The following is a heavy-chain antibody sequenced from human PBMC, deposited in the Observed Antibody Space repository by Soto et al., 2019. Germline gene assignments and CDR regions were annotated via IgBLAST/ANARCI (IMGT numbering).Heavy chain of an antibody. CDR3: ARDRWSSSPTYYYYYGMDV. CDR2: ISAYNDNT. CDR1: GYTFTSYG. V-gene: IGHV1-18*01. Sequence: GASVKVSCKASGYTFTSYGISWVQQAPGQGLEWMGWISAYNDNTNYAQKLQGRVTMTTDTSTSTAYMELRSLRSDDTAAYYCARDRWSSSPTYYYYYGMDVWGQGTTVTVSS. J-gene: IGHJ6*02. D-gene: IGHD6-6*01.